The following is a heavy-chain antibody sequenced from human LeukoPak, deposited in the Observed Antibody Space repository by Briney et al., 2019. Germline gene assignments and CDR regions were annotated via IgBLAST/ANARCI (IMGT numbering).Heavy chain of an antibody. CDR1: GGSISSGGYS. CDR3: ARHAEGELLDY. CDR2: IYHSGST. Sequence: PSETLSLTCAVSGGSISSGGYSWSWIRQPPGKGLEWIGYIYHSGSTYYNPSLKSRVTISVDRSKNQFSLKLSSVTAADTAVYYCARHAEGELLDYWGQGTLVTVSS. D-gene: IGHD1-26*01. V-gene: IGHV4-30-2*01. J-gene: IGHJ4*02.